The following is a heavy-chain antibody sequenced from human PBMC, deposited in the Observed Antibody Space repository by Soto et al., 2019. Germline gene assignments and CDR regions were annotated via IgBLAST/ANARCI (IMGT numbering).Heavy chain of an antibody. Sequence: GASVEVSCKASGYTFTRYGIWWVRHAPGQGLEWMGWISGYNGDTKYAQKFQGRVTMTVDTSTTTAYMELRSLTSDDRAVYYCAKTGHPRYYYYGMAVWGQGTTVTVSS. CDR3: AKTGHPRYYYYGMAV. J-gene: IGHJ6*02. D-gene: IGHD7-27*01. CDR2: ISGYNGDT. CDR1: GYTFTRYG. V-gene: IGHV1-18*01.